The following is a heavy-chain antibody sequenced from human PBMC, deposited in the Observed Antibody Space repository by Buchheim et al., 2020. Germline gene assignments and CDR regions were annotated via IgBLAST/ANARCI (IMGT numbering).Heavy chain of an antibody. CDR1: GGSIGSGSYY. CDR2: IYTSGST. D-gene: IGHD3-10*01. J-gene: IGHJ5*02. V-gene: IGHV4-61*02. Sequence: QVQLQESGPGLVKPSQTLSLTCTVSGGSIGSGSYYWSWIRQPAGKGLEWIGRIYTSGSTNYNPSLKSRVTISVDTSKNQFSLKMSSVTAADTAVYYCARVIGAHRFDPWGQGTL. CDR3: ARVIGAHRFDP.